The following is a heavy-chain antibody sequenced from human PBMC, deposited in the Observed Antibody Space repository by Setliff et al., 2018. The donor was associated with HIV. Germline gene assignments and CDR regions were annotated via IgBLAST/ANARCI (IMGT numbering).Heavy chain of an antibody. CDR1: GYTFTGYY. CDR2: INPNSGGT. J-gene: IGHJ3*02. V-gene: IGHV1-2*02. Sequence: ASVKVSCKASGYTFTGYYMHWVRQAPGQGLEWMGWINPNSGGTTYAQKFQGRVTMTRDTSISTAYMEVSRLRSDDTAVYYCARGESTIFGRIWGQGTMVTVSS. D-gene: IGHD3-3*01. CDR3: ARGESTIFGRI.